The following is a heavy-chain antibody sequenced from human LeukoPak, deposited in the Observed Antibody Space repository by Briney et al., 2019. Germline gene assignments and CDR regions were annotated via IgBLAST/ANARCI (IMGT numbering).Heavy chain of an antibody. D-gene: IGHD3-22*01. CDR1: GFTFGDYA. Sequence: GGSLRLSCTASGFTFGDYAMSWFRQAPGKGLEWVGFIRSKAYGGTTEYAASVKGRFTISRDDSKSIAYLQMNSLKTEDTAVYYCTRAGGYYYDSSGYYDYWGQGTLVTVSS. CDR3: TRAGGYYYDSSGYYDY. CDR2: IRSKAYGGTT. V-gene: IGHV3-49*03. J-gene: IGHJ4*02.